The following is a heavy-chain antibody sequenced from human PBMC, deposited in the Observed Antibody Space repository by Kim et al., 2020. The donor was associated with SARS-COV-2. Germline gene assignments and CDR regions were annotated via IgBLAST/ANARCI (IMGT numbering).Heavy chain of an antibody. CDR2: IWYDGSNK. D-gene: IGHD2-2*01. V-gene: IGHV3-33*01. J-gene: IGHJ6*02. Sequence: GGSLRLSCVASGFTFSSYGMHWVRHAPGKGLEWVAVIWYDGSNKYYADSVKGRFTISRDNSKNTLYLQMNSLRDEDTAVYYCARDQRDIVVVPAAGNYYYYGMDVWGQGTTVTVSS. CDR1: GFTFSSYG. CDR3: ARDQRDIVVVPAAGNYYYYGMDV.